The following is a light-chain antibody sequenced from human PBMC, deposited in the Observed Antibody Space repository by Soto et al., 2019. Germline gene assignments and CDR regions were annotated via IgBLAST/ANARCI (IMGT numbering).Light chain of an antibody. CDR1: QSVTRY. V-gene: IGKV3-11*01. CDR3: HQRSSWPIT. CDR2: DAS. Sequence: PGERATLSCRASQSVTRYLAWYQQRPGQTPRLLIYDASNRATGIPARFSGSGSGTDFTLTISSLEPEDFAVYYCHQRSSWPITFGQGTRLEIK. J-gene: IGKJ5*01.